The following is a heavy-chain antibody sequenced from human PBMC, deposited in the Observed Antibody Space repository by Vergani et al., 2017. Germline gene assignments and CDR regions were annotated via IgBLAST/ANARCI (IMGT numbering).Heavy chain of an antibody. V-gene: IGHV3-23*01. Sequence: HLLESGGGLVQPGGSLILSCAASGFSFSSYALTWVRQAPGQGLEWVSTISRSGFNTYYADSVKGRFTVSRDNSKNTLFLQMNSLRAGDTAVYYCAKDVLGDSSDLDSWGPGTLVTVSS. CDR3: AKDVLGDSSDLDS. CDR2: ISRSGFNT. J-gene: IGHJ4*02. D-gene: IGHD3-22*01. CDR1: GFSFSSYA.